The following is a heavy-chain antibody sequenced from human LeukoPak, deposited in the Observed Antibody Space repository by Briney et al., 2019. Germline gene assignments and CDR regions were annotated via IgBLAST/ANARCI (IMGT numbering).Heavy chain of an antibody. CDR1: GFSFSSYT. Sequence: GGSLRLSCTASGFSFSSYTMHWVRQAPGKGLEYVSAIISHGGNTHYTNSVKGRFTISRDNSKNTLYLHMHSLRAEDTAVYYCVRDGDDFNFDYWGQGNLVTVSS. CDR3: VRDGDDFNFDY. D-gene: IGHD5-24*01. CDR2: IISHGGNT. J-gene: IGHJ4*02. V-gene: IGHV3-64*01.